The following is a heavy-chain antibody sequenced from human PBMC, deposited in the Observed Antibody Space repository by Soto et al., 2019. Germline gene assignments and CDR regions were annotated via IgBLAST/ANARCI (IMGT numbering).Heavy chain of an antibody. D-gene: IGHD3-22*01. CDR2: IIQIFGTA. Sequence: SVKVSCKASGGTFSSYAISGVRQAPGQGREWMGGIIQIFGTANYAQKLQGRVTITAAKSTSKAYMALSSLRADDTAVYYCARRGYYYNSSGYSSGFDPWGQGTLVTVSS. J-gene: IGHJ5*01. V-gene: IGHV1-69*06. CDR3: ARRGYYYNSSGYSSGFDP. CDR1: GGTFSSYA.